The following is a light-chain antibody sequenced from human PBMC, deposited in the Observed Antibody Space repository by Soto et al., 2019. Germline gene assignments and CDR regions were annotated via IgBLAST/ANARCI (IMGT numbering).Light chain of an antibody. CDR1: RDIGKY. V-gene: IGKV1-33*01. Sequence: DIQMTQSPSSLSASVGDRVTITCQASRDIGKYLNWFQEKPGKAPKLLIYDASNLQTGVPSRFSGSGSGTDSTFTISSLQPEDFATYYCQRYDSLPPTFGQGTRLEI. J-gene: IGKJ5*01. CDR2: DAS. CDR3: QRYDSLPPT.